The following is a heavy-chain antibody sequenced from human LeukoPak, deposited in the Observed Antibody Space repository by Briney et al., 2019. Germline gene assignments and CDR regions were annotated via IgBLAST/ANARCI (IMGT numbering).Heavy chain of an antibody. CDR3: ARGSIVVVTAISDAFDI. CDR1: GFTFDDYG. Sequence: RPGGSLRLSCAASGFTFDDYGMSWVRQAPGKGLEWVSGINWNGGSTGYADSVKGRFTISRDNAKNSLYLQMNSLRAEDTALYHCARGSIVVVTAISDAFDIWGQGTMVTVSS. V-gene: IGHV3-20*01. CDR2: INWNGGST. D-gene: IGHD2-21*02. J-gene: IGHJ3*02.